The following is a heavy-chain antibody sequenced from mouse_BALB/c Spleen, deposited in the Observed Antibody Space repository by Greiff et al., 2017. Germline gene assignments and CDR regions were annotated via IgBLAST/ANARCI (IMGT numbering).Heavy chain of an antibody. V-gene: IGHV14-1*02. CDR2: IDPENGNT. CDR1: GFNIKDYY. D-gene: IGHD4-1*01. J-gene: IGHJ3*01. Sequence: VQLQQSGAELVRPGALVKLSCKASGFNIKDYYMHWVKQRPEQGLEWIGWIDPENGNTIYDPKFQGKASITADTSSNTAYLQLSSLTSEDTAVYYCAILTGTGWFAYWGQGTLVTVSA. CDR3: AILTGTGWFAY.